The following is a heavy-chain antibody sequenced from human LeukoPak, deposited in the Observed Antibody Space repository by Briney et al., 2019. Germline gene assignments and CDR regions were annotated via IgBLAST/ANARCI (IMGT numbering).Heavy chain of an antibody. CDR1: GGTFSSYA. D-gene: IGHD3-3*01. Sequence: SVKVSCKASGGTFSSYAISWVRQAPGQGLEWMGGIIPIFGTANYAQKFQGRVTITADESTSTAYMELSSLRSEDPAVYYCARATMRGFLDRFDPWGQGTLVTVSS. V-gene: IGHV1-69*13. CDR2: IIPIFGTA. CDR3: ARATMRGFLDRFDP. J-gene: IGHJ5*02.